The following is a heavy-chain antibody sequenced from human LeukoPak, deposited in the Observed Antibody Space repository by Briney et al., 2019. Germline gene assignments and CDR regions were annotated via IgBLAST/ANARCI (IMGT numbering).Heavy chain of an antibody. V-gene: IGHV3-30-3*01. CDR3: AKATSGSFMDFYGLAV. CDR2: ISYDGSNK. CDR1: GFTFSSYA. J-gene: IGHJ6*02. D-gene: IGHD1-26*01. Sequence: PGGSLRLSCAASGFTFSSYAMHWVRQAPGKGLEWVAVISYDGSNKYYADSVKGRFTISRDNSKNTLYLQMNSLRAEDTAVYYCAKATSGSFMDFYGLAVWGQGTTVAVSS.